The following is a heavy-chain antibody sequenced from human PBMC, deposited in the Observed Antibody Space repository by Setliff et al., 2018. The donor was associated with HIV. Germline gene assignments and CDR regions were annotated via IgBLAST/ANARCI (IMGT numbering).Heavy chain of an antibody. Sequence: GGSLRLSCAGSGFTFSTYSMTWVRQAPGKGLEWVSYISSSGTTMYYADSVKGRFTISRDNGKNSLYLQMNSLRAEDTAVYYCARDGPGSSYFFDYWGQGTVVTVSS. D-gene: IGHD3-10*01. CDR2: ISSSGTTM. CDR1: GFTFSTYS. J-gene: IGHJ4*02. V-gene: IGHV3-48*01. CDR3: ARDGPGSSYFFDY.